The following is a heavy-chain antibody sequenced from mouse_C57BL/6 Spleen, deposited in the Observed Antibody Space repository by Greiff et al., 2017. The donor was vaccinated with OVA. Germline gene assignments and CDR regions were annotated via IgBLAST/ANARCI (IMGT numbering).Heavy chain of an antibody. CDR3: ARDATTRYAMDY. J-gene: IGHJ4*01. CDR2: IYPGDGDT. CDR1: GYAFSSYW. Sequence: QVQLQQSGAELVKPGASVKISCKASGYAFSSYWMNWVKQRPGKGLEWIGQIYPGDGDTNYNGKFKGKATLTADKSSSTAYMQLSSLTSEDYAVYFCARDATTRYAMDYWGQGTSVTVSS. V-gene: IGHV1-80*01. D-gene: IGHD1-1*01.